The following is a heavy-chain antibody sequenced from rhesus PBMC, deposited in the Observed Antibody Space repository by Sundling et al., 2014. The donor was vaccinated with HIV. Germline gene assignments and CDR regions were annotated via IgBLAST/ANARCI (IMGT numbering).Heavy chain of an antibody. D-gene: IGHD5-24*01. CDR2: INVNTGRT. J-gene: IGHJ4*01. CDR1: GVSISSYW. CDR3: SIGLGTVRFDY. V-gene: IGHV4-80*01. Sequence: QVHLQESGPGLVKPSETLSLTCSVSGVSISSYWWTWVRQSPGKGLDWIGEINVNTGRTNYNSSLRSRVTISRDTSKNQFSLKLTSVTAADTAIYFCSIGLGTVRFDYWGQGVLVTVSS.